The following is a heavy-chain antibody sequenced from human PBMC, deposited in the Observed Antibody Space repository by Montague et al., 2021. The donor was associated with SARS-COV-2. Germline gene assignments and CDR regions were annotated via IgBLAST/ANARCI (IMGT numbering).Heavy chain of an antibody. CDR2: INHGGST. Sequence: SETLSLTCAVYGGSFSDYHWTWIRQSPGGGPEWIGQINHGGSTKYNPSLKSRVTISIDTPKNQFSLKLTSVTAADTAVYYCARGAPGYWGQGTLVTVSS. D-gene: IGHD1-1*01. J-gene: IGHJ4*02. CDR3: ARGAPGY. CDR1: GGSFSDYH. V-gene: IGHV4-34*01.